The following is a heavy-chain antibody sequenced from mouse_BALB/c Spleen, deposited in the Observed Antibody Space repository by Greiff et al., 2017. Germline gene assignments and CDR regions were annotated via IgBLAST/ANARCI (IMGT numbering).Heavy chain of an antibody. CDR2: ISYSGST. J-gene: IGHJ2*01. CDR3: ARGYYGNSFDY. CDR1: GYSITSDYA. D-gene: IGHD2-1*01. Sequence: EVKLMESGPGLVKPSQSLSLTCTVTGYSITSDYAWNWIRQFPGNKLEWMGYISYSGSTSYNPSLKSRISITRDTSKNQFFLQLNSVTTEDTATYYCARGYYGNSFDYWGQGTTLTVSS. V-gene: IGHV3-2*02.